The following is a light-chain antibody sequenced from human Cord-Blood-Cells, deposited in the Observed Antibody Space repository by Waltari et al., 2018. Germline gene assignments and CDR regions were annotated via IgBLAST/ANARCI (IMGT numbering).Light chain of an antibody. CDR1: QSISSW. CDR3: QQYNSYSFWT. J-gene: IGKJ1*01. CDR2: DAS. Sequence: DIQMTQSPSTLSASVGDRVTSTCRASQSISSWLAWYQQKPGKAPKLLIYDASSLESGVPSRFSGSGSGTEFTLTISSLQPDDFATYYCQQYNSYSFWTFGQGTKEEIK. V-gene: IGKV1-5*01.